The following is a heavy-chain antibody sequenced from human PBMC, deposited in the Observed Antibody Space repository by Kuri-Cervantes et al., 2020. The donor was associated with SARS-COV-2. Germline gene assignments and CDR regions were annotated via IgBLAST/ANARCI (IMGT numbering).Heavy chain of an antibody. J-gene: IGHJ6*04. Sequence: GESLKISCAASGFTFSNAWMSWVRQAPGKGLEWVAAISSGSYITHYADSVRGRFTISRDDSKNTLHLQMDSLRGEDTAVYYCAKFGSSSSSYVSRLDVWGKGTTVTVSS. V-gene: IGHV3-23*01. CDR1: GFTFSNAW. CDR3: AKFGSSSSSYVSRLDV. D-gene: IGHD3-16*01. CDR2: ISSGSYIT.